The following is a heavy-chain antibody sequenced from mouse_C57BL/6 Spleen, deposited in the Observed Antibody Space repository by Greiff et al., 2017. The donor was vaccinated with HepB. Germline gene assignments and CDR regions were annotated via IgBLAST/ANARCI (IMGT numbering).Heavy chain of an antibody. V-gene: IGHV1-50*01. CDR3: ARKALCEGYDEFAY. CDR2: IDPSDSYT. CDR1: GYTFTSYW. J-gene: IGHJ3*01. Sequence: QVQLQQPGAELVKPGASVKLSCKASGYTFTSYWMQWVKQRPGQGLEWIGEIDPSDSYTNYNQKFRGKATLTVDTSSSTAYMQLSSLTSEDSAVSYCARKALCEGYDEFAYWGQGTLVTVSA. D-gene: IGHD2-2*01.